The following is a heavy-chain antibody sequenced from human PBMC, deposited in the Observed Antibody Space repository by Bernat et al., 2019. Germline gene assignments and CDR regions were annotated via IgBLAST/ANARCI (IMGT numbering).Heavy chain of an antibody. CDR3: TTDFAVLWFGELLPVPLEDY. V-gene: IGHV3-15*01. CDR1: GFTFSNAW. D-gene: IGHD3-10*01. CDR2: IKSKTDGGTT. J-gene: IGHJ4*02. Sequence: EVQLVESGGGLVKPGGSLRLSCAASGFTFSNAWMSWVRQAPGKGLEWVGRIKSKTDGGTTDYAAPVKGRFTISRDDSKNTLYLQMNSLKTEDTAVYYCTTDFAVLWFGELLPVPLEDYWGQGTLVTVSS.